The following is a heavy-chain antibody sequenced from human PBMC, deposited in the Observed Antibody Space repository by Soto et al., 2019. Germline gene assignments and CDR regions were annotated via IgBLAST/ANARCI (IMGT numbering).Heavy chain of an antibody. CDR2: IKSEIDGGTT. V-gene: IGHV3-15*01. D-gene: IGHD2-8*01. CDR3: STPHGRNAFDI. Sequence: EPQLVESGGGLVKPGGSLRLSCAASGFTFANAWISWVRQAPGRGLEWVGRIKSEIDGGTTNYAAPVKDRFTISRDDSKNTLYLQMNSLKTVDTAVYYCSTPHGRNAFDIWGQGTMVTVSS. J-gene: IGHJ3*02. CDR1: GFTFANAW.